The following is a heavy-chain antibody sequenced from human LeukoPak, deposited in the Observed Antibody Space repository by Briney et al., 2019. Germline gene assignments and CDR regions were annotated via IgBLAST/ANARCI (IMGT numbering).Heavy chain of an antibody. Sequence: PSETLSLTRTVSGGSISSSSYYWGWIRQPPGKGLEWIGSIYYSGSTYYNPSLKSRVTISVDTSKNQFSLKLSSVTAADTAVYYCARDLGYKSFDYWGQGTLVTVSS. CDR1: GGSISSSSYY. J-gene: IGHJ4*02. CDR2: IYYSGST. D-gene: IGHD3-10*01. CDR3: ARDLGYKSFDY. V-gene: IGHV4-39*07.